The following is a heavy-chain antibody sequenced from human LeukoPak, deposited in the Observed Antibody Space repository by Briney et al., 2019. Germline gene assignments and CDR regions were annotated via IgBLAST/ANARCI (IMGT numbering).Heavy chain of an antibody. J-gene: IGHJ4*02. CDR2: VSDSGSA. Sequence: PSETLTLTCTVSADSFSGYLRAWIRQPPGKGLEWIAYVSDSGSANYNPSLKCRPRISLDTAKNQFSLKLRSVNAADTAVYYCARSHGFYWGQGTLVTVSS. CDR1: ADSFSGYL. CDR3: ARSHGFY. V-gene: IGHV4-59*01.